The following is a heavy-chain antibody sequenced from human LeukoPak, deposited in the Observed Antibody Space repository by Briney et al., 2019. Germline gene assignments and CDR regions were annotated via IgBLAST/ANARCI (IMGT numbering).Heavy chain of an antibody. Sequence: GGSLRLSCAASGFTVSSNYMSWGRQAPGKGRGWGSVIYSGGSTYYADSAKGRFTSSRDNPKNTLYLQMNSLRAEDTAVYYCARAPGYRSFLDYWGQGTLVTVSS. CDR1: GFTVSSNY. CDR3: ARAPGYRSFLDY. D-gene: IGHD5-12*01. V-gene: IGHV3-53*01. J-gene: IGHJ4*02. CDR2: IYSGGST.